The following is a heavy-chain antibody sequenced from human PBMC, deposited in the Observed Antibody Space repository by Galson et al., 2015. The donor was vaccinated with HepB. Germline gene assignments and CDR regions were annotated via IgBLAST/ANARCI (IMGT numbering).Heavy chain of an antibody. J-gene: IGHJ6*02. V-gene: IGHV1-69*13. CDR1: GGTFSKYA. CDR3: ARGGVDIVVVPTSLPWAYGMDF. D-gene: IGHD2-2*03. CDR2: IIPMFNIT. Sequence: SVKVSCKASGGTFSKYAISWVRQAPGQGLEWMGGIIPMFNITNYAQTFQGRVTIAADESTSTAYLELSSLRSEDTAVYYCARGGVDIVVVPTSLPWAYGMDFWGQGTTVTVSS.